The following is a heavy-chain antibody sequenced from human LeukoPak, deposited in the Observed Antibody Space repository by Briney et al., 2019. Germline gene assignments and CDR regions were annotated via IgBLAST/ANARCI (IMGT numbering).Heavy chain of an antibody. D-gene: IGHD3-10*01. J-gene: IGHJ5*02. CDR2: INHSGST. Sequence: SETLSLTCAVYGGSFSGYYGSWIRQPPGKGLEWIGEINHSGSTNYNPSLKSRVTISVDTSKNQFTLKLSSVTAADTAVYYCARARNYYYGSGSYYVVGWFDPWGQGTLVTVSS. V-gene: IGHV4-34*01. CDR1: GGSFSGYY. CDR3: ARARNYYYGSGSYYVVGWFDP.